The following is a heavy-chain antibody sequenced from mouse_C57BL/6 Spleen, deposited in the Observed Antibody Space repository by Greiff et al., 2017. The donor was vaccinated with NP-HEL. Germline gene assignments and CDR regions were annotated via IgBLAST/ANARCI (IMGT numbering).Heavy chain of an antibody. Sequence: VQLVESGAELARPGASVKMSCKASGYTFTSYTMHWVKQRPGQGLEWIGYINPSSGYTKYNQKFKDKATLTADKSSSTAYMQLSSLTSEDSAVYYCARSSDYLYYFDYWGQGTTLTVSS. J-gene: IGHJ2*01. CDR2: INPSSGYT. CDR1: GYTFTSYT. V-gene: IGHV1-4*01. D-gene: IGHD2-4*01. CDR3: ARSSDYLYYFDY.